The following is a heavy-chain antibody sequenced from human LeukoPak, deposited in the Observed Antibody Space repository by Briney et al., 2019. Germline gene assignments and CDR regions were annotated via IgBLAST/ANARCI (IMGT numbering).Heavy chain of an antibody. CDR3: AREQNPWIQLWLPVY. V-gene: IGHV3-30*04. CDR2: ISYDGSNK. Sequence: GGSLRLSCAASGFTFSSYAMHWVRQAPGKGLEWVAVISYDGSNKYYADSVKGRFTISRDNSRNTPYLQMNSLRAEDTAVYYCAREQNPWIQLWLPVYWGQGTLVTVSS. CDR1: GFTFSSYA. D-gene: IGHD5-18*01. J-gene: IGHJ4*02.